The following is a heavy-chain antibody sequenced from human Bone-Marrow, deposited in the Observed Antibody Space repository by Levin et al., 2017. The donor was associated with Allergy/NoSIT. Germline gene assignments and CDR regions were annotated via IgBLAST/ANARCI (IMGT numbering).Heavy chain of an antibody. V-gene: IGHV4-39*07. Sequence: SETLSLTCTVSGGSITSGSYYWGWIRQPPGKGLEWIGSIYYSGSSFYNPSLESRVTISRDTFKKEVYLTLSSVTAADTAVYYCARDRLASLYYYSMDVWGRGTTVIVSS. CDR2: IYYSGSS. J-gene: IGHJ6*03. CDR3: ARDRLASLYYYSMDV. CDR1: GGSITSGSYY.